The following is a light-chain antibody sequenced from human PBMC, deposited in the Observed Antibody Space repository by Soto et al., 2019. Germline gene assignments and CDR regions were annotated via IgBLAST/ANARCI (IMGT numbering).Light chain of an antibody. Sequence: QSALTQPASVSGSPGQSITISCTGTSSDVGTYEYVSWYQQHPGKVPKLMIYEASYRPSGVSNRFSGSKSGNTASLSLSGLQAEDEADYYCSSLTSSITYVFGTGTKLTVL. CDR2: EAS. J-gene: IGLJ1*01. CDR1: SSDVGTYEY. CDR3: SSLTSSITYV. V-gene: IGLV2-14*01.